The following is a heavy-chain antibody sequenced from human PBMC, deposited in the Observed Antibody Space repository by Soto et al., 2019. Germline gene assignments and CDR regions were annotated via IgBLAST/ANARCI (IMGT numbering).Heavy chain of an antibody. J-gene: IGHJ4*02. CDR2: VSYDGSNK. Sequence: QVQLVESGGGVVQPGRSLRLSCAASGFTFSSYGRHWVRQAPGKGLEWVAIVSYDGSNKYYTDSVKGRFTISRDNSRNTLYLQMNSLRADDTAVYYCAKALGELSPESYDYWGQGTLVTVSS. CDR1: GFTFSSYG. CDR3: AKALGELSPESYDY. D-gene: IGHD3-16*02. V-gene: IGHV3-30*18.